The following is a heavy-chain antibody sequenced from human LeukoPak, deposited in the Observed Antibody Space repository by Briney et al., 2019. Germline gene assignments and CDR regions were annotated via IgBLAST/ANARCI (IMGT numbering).Heavy chain of an antibody. Sequence: GGSLRLSCAASGFTFSNAWMSWVRQAPGKRLEWVGRIKSKVDGETIDYAAPVKGRFTISRDDSKNTLYLQMNSLKAEDTAVYYCSTIRGWYASGNWGQGTMVTVSS. CDR3: STIRGWYASGN. CDR1: GFTFSNAW. J-gene: IGHJ3*01. V-gene: IGHV3-15*01. D-gene: IGHD3-10*01. CDR2: IKSKVDGETI.